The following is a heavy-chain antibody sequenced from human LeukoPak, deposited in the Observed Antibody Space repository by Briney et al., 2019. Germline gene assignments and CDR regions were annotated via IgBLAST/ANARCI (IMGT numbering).Heavy chain of an antibody. V-gene: IGHV4-34*01. J-gene: IGHJ4*02. Sequence: NPSETLSLTCAVYGGSFSGYYWSWIRQPPGKGLEWIGEINHSGSTNYNPSLKSRVTISVDTSENQFSLKLSSVTAADTAVYYCARGLVVVPAATDYFDYWGQGTLVTVSS. CDR1: GGSFSGYY. CDR2: INHSGST. D-gene: IGHD2-2*01. CDR3: ARGLVVVPAATDYFDY.